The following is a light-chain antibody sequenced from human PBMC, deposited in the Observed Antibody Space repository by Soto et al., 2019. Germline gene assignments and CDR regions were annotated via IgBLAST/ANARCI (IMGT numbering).Light chain of an antibody. V-gene: IGLV2-14*01. CDR1: SSDIGAYNY. CDR2: DVS. CDR3: SSYTSSSTDV. J-gene: IGLJ1*01. Sequence: QSALTQPASVSGPPGQSITISCTGASSDIGAYNYVSWYQQHPGKAPKLMIYDVSNRPSGISDRFSGSKSGNTASLAISGLQGEDEADYFCSSYTSSSTDVFGTGTKVTVL.